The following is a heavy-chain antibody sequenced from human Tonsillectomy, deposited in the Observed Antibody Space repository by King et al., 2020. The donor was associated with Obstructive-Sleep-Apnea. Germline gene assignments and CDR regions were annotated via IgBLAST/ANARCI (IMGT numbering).Heavy chain of an antibody. CDR2: ISFDGSNK. V-gene: IGHV3-30*04. Sequence: VQLVESGGGVVQPGRSLRLSCAASGFTFNSYAVHWVRQAPGKGLEWVALISFDGSNKYYTDSVKGRFTISRDNSKNTLYLQMNSLRPEDTAVYYCARDDVVVITTYPDYWGQGTLVTVSS. J-gene: IGHJ4*02. CDR3: ARDDVVVITTYPDY. D-gene: IGHD3-22*01. CDR1: GFTFNSYA.